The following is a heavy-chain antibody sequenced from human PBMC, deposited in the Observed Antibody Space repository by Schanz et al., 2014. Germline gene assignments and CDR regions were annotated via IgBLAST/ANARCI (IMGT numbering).Heavy chain of an antibody. CDR3: ARDRGYCSGGSCLTFDY. CDR2: IDGKSTTV. CDR1: GFSFSSYS. J-gene: IGHJ4*02. Sequence: VQLLQFGGGVVQPGRSLRLSCSASGFSFSSYSMNWVRQAPGKGLEWLSYIDGKSTTVYYADSVKGRFTVSRDNARNSLYLHMNTLGAEDTAVYYCARDRGYCSGGSCLTFDYWGQGTLVTVSS. D-gene: IGHD2-15*01. V-gene: IGHV3-48*01.